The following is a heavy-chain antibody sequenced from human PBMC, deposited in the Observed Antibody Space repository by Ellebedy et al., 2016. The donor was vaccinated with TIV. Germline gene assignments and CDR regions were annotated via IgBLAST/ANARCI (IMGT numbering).Heavy chain of an antibody. CDR1: GFTFSSYA. Sequence: GESLKISXAASGFTFSSYAMSWVRQAPGKGLEWVSAISGSGGSTYYADSVKGRFTISRDNSKNTLYLQMNSLRAEDTAVYYCARDKGIFGVVTPDYWGQGTLVTVSS. D-gene: IGHD3-3*01. V-gene: IGHV3-23*01. J-gene: IGHJ4*02. CDR3: ARDKGIFGVVTPDY. CDR2: ISGSGGST.